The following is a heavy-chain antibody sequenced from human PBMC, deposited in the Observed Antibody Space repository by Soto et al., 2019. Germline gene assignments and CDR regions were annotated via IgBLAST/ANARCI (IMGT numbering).Heavy chain of an antibody. V-gene: IGHV4-4*02. CDR1: GGSISSSNW. CDR2: IYHSGST. J-gene: IGHJ4*02. Sequence: SETLSLTCAVSGGSISSSNWWSWVRQPPGKGLEWIGEIYHSGSTNYNPSLKSRVTISVDKSKNQFSLKLSSVTAAATAVYYCASVPYSSPFDYWGQGTLVTVSS. D-gene: IGHD6-13*01. CDR3: ASVPYSSPFDY.